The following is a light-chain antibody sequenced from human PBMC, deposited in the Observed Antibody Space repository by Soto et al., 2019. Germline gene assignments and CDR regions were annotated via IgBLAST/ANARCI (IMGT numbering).Light chain of an antibody. Sequence: EIGLKNSPSTLSVYPRERATLSCRASQDVSSNLALYQQKPGQAPRLLIYDASTRATGIPARFSGSGSGTDFTLTISSLEPEDFAVYYCQQRSNWLLTFCGVTNVDIK. V-gene: IGKV3D-11*01. CDR1: QDVSSN. CDR2: DAS. CDR3: QQRSNWLLT. J-gene: IGKJ3*01.